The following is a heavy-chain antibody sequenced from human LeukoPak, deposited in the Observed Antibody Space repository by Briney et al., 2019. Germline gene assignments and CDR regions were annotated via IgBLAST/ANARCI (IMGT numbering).Heavy chain of an antibody. D-gene: IGHD6-6*01. CDR2: IWYDGNNK. CDR1: GFTFSSYG. V-gene: IGHV3-33*01. CDR3: ARDRISIAARPPPSYYMDV. Sequence: PGGSLRLSCAASGFTFSSYGMHWVRQAPGKGLEWVAVIWYDGNNKYYADSVKGRFTNSRDNSNNTLYLQMNSLRAEDTAVYYCARDRISIAARPPPSYYMDVWGKGTTVTVSS. J-gene: IGHJ6*03.